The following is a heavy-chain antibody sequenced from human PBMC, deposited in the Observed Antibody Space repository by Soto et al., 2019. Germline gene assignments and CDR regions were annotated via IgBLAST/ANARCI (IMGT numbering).Heavy chain of an antibody. D-gene: IGHD1-26*01. J-gene: IGHJ4*02. Sequence: VQLVESGGGVVQPGRSLRLSCAESGFTFSSYGMHWVRQAPGKGLQWVAIIWSDGSNKYYADSVKGRFTISRDNSKNTLYLQMNSLRVEDTAVYSCARRGSGTYSIDYWGQGTMVTVSS. CDR1: GFTFSSYG. CDR3: ARRGSGTYSIDY. CDR2: IWSDGSNK. V-gene: IGHV3-33*01.